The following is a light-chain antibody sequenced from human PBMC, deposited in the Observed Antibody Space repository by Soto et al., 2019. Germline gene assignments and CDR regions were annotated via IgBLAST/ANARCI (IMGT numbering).Light chain of an antibody. J-gene: IGKJ4*01. CDR3: QLRSNWFLT. CDR2: NAY. V-gene: IGKV3-11*01. CDR1: QSGSSY. Sequence: EIVLTQSPATLSLSPGERATLSCRASQSGSSYLAWYQQKPGQAPWLLIYNAYNRATGIPARFSGSGSGTYITITTSNLGLEDLAVYYSQLRSNWFLTFGGGTQVEI.